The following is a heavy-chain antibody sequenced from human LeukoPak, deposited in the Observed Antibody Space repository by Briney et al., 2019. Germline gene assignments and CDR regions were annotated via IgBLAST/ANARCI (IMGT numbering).Heavy chain of an antibody. Sequence: PGGSLRLSCAVSGFTFSSYGMHWVRQARGKGLEWVAVISYDGSIKYYADSVKGRFTISRDNSKNTLYLQMDSLRAEDTAVYYCAKAYTNGYNYFDYWGQGTLVTVSS. D-gene: IGHD2-8*01. CDR2: ISYDGSIK. CDR1: GFTFSSYG. V-gene: IGHV3-30*18. J-gene: IGHJ4*02. CDR3: AKAYTNGYNYFDY.